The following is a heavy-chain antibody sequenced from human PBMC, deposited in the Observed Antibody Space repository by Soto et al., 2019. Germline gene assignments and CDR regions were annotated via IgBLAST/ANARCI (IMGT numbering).Heavy chain of an antibody. CDR2: IYHSGST. J-gene: IGHJ4*02. Sequence: QLQLQESGSGLVKTSQTQSLTCAVAGGTISGGGYSWSWIRQPPGKGLQWIGYIYHSGSTYYNPSLKSRVTISVDRSKNQFSLKLTSVTAADTAVYYCARSMTTVTTNDYWGQGTLVTVSS. D-gene: IGHD4-17*01. CDR3: ARSMTTVTTNDY. CDR1: GGTISGGGYS. V-gene: IGHV4-30-2*01.